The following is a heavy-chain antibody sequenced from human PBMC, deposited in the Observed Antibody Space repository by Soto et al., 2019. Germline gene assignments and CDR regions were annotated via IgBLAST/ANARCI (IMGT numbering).Heavy chain of an antibody. CDR1: GYTLTELS. D-gene: IGHD4-17*01. CDR2: FDPEDGET. Sequence: ASVKVSCKVPGYTLTELSMHCVRQAPGKGLEWMGGFDPEDGETIYAQKFQGRVAMTEDTSTDTAYMELSSLRSEDTAVYYCATVTYYGDYVFFQHWGQGTLVTVSS. J-gene: IGHJ1*01. V-gene: IGHV1-24*01. CDR3: ATVTYYGDYVFFQH.